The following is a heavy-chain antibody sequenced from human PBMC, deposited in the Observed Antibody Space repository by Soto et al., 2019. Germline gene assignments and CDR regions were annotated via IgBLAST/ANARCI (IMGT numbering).Heavy chain of an antibody. CDR1: GDSISTYY. CDR3: ARDPSGHPPLYRFDP. D-gene: IGHD1-26*01. Sequence: SETLSLTCTVSGDSISTYYWHWIRLPPGKGLEWXGYXXYXXDXXXXXSXXXRVTISLDTSKNQFSLKLSSVTAADTAVYYCARDPSGHPPLYRFDPWGQGTLVTVSS. CDR2: XXYXXDX. V-gene: IGHV4-59*01. J-gene: IGHJ5*02.